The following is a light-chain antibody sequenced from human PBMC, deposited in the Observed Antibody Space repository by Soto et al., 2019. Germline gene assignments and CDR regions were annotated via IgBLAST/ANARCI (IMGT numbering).Light chain of an antibody. V-gene: IGKV1-5*03. Sequence: DIQMTQSPSTLSASVGDRVTITCRASQSISSWLAWYQQKPGKAPKVLIYKASGLENGVPSRFSGSGSGTEFTLTISSLQPDDFATSYCQQYNSYPWTFGQGTKVEIK. CDR1: QSISSW. CDR3: QQYNSYPWT. CDR2: KAS. J-gene: IGKJ1*01.